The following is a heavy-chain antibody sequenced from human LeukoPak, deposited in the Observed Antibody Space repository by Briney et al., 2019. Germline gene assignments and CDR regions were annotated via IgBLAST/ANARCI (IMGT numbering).Heavy chain of an antibody. CDR1: GGSFSGYY. D-gene: IGHD2-2*01. CDR3: VGYCSSTSCYLGWLDP. Sequence: SETLSLTCVVYGGSFSGYYWSWIRQPPGKGLEWMGEIYHSGSTNYNPSLKSRVTISVDTSKNQFSLKLSSVTAADTAVYYCVGYCSSTSCYLGWLDPWGQGTLVTVSS. J-gene: IGHJ5*02. CDR2: IYHSGST. V-gene: IGHV4-34*01.